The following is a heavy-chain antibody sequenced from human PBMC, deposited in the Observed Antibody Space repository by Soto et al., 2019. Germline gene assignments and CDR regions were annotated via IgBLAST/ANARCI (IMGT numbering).Heavy chain of an antibody. Sequence: PGGSLRLSCAASGFTFSSYSMNWVRQAPGKGLEWVSSISSSSSYIYYADSVKGRFTISRDNAKNSLYLQMNSLRAEDTAVYYCARYYDFWSGYYGNPYGMDVWGQGTTVTVSS. CDR1: GFTFSSYS. D-gene: IGHD3-3*01. CDR3: ARYYDFWSGYYGNPYGMDV. V-gene: IGHV3-21*01. J-gene: IGHJ6*02. CDR2: ISSSSSYI.